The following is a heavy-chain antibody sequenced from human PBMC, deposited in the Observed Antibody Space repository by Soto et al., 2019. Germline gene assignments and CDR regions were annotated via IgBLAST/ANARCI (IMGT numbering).Heavy chain of an antibody. Sequence: ASVKVSCKASGYTFTSYGISWVRQAPGQGLEWMGWISAYNGNTNYAQKLQGRVTMTTDTSTSTAYMELRSLRSDDTAVYYCARTIYCSGGSCYGGFDYWGQGTPVTVSS. CDR2: ISAYNGNT. J-gene: IGHJ4*02. D-gene: IGHD2-15*01. CDR1: GYTFTSYG. CDR3: ARTIYCSGGSCYGGFDY. V-gene: IGHV1-18*04.